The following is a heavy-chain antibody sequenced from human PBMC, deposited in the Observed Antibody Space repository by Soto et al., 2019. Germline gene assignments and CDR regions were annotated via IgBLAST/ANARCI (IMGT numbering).Heavy chain of an antibody. J-gene: IGHJ3*02. CDR1: GFTFSSYA. D-gene: IGHD2-15*01. Sequence: EVQLLESGGGLVQPGGSLRLSCAAYGFTFSSYAMSWVRQAPGKGLAWVSAISGSGGSTYYADSVKGRFTISRDNSHNTLYLKLNSLRAEDTAVYYCAKGVVVAAMTMHDAFDIWGKGTMVTVSS. CDR3: AKGVVVAAMTMHDAFDI. V-gene: IGHV3-23*01. CDR2: ISGSGGST.